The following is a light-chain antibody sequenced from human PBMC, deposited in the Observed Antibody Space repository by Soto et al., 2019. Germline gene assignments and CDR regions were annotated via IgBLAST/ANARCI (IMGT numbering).Light chain of an antibody. J-gene: IGLJ1*01. Sequence: QSVLTQPASVSGSPGQSITISCTGTSSDVGGYNYVSWYQQHPGKAPKLMIYDVSNRPSGVSNRFSGSKSGNTASLTISGLQAEDEDDYYCSSYTSSSTLCVFGTGTKVTVL. CDR2: DVS. V-gene: IGLV2-14*01. CDR1: SSDVGGYNY. CDR3: SSYTSSSTLCV.